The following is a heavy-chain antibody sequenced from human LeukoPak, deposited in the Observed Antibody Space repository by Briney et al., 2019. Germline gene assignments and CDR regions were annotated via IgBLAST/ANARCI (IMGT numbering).Heavy chain of an antibody. CDR3: ARVTERVMGNFDY. J-gene: IGHJ4*02. CDR2: INSDGSNT. CDR1: GFTFSSYE. Sequence: GGSLRLSCAASGFTFSSYEMNWVRQAPGKGLVWVSRINSDGSNTSYADSVKGRFTISRDNAKNTLYLQMNSLRAEDTAVYYCARVTERVMGNFDYWGQGTLVTVSS. V-gene: IGHV3-74*01. D-gene: IGHD2-8*01.